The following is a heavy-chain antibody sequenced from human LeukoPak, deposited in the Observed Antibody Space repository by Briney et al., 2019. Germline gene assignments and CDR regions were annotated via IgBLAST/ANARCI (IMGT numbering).Heavy chain of an antibody. J-gene: IGHJ4*02. CDR2: ISASGLST. D-gene: IGHD6-13*01. CDR3: AKDKYSSSWNYFDY. Sequence: GGSLRLSCVASGFTFSNYAMSWVRQAPGKGLEYVSPISASGLSTYYADSVKGRFTISRDNSKNTLYLQMNSLRAEDTAVYYCAKDKYSSSWNYFDYWGQGTLVTVSS. CDR1: GFTFSNYA. V-gene: IGHV3-23*01.